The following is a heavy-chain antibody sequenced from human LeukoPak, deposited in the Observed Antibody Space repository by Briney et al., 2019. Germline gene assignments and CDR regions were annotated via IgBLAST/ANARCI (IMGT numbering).Heavy chain of an antibody. CDR3: ARDLPREWSRGAFDL. CDR1: GGSISSSNYY. V-gene: IGHV4-39*07. D-gene: IGHD2-8*01. J-gene: IGHJ3*01. CDR2: IYYSGST. Sequence: SETLSLTCTVSGGSISSSNYYWGWIRQPPGKGLEWIASIYYSGSTYYNPSLKSRVTISVDTSKNQFSLKLSSVTAADTAVYFCARDLPREWSRGAFDLWGQGTMVTVSS.